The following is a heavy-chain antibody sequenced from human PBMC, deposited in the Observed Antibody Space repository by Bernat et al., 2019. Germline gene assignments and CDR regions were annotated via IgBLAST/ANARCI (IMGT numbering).Heavy chain of an antibody. V-gene: IGHV3-30*18. Sequence: QVQLVESGGGVVQPGRSLRLSCAASGFTFSSYGMHWVRQAPGKGLAWVAVISYDGSNKYYADSVKGRFTISRDNSKNTLYLQMNSLRAEDTAVYYCAKDRRGYSYGPFDYWGQGTLVTVSS. D-gene: IGHD5-18*01. CDR1: GFTFSSYG. CDR2: ISYDGSNK. CDR3: AKDRRGYSYGPFDY. J-gene: IGHJ4*02.